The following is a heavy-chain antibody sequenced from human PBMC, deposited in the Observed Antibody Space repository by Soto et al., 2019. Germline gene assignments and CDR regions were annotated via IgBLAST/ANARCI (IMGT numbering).Heavy chain of an antibody. J-gene: IGHJ4*02. V-gene: IGHV1-69*06. CDR2: IIPLFDTT. Sequence: SVKVSCKASGGTFNTYAITWVRQAPGQGLEWMGGIIPLFDTTNNAQKFQGRVTITADKSTSTAYMELSSLRSEDTAVYYCARQLQRGITIWGQGTLVTVSS. D-gene: IGHD3-10*01. CDR1: GGTFNTYA. CDR3: ARQLQRGITI.